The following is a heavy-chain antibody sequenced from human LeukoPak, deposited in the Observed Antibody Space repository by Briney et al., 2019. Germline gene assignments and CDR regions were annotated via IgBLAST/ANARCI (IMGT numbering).Heavy chain of an antibody. CDR2: IKQDGSEK. V-gene: IGHV3-7*03. D-gene: IGHD3-10*01. J-gene: IGHJ6*02. Sequence: GGSLRLSCAASGFTFSSYWMSWGRQAPGKGLEWVANIKQDGSEKYYVDSVKGRFTISRDNAKNSVYLQMNSLRAEDTAVYYCARITDYYGMDVWGQGTTVTVSS. CDR1: GFTFSSYW. CDR3: ARITDYYGMDV.